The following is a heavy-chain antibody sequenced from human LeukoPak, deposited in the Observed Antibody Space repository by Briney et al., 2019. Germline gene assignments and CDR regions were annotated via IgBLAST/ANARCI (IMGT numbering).Heavy chain of an antibody. CDR3: ARDRAITE. J-gene: IGHJ4*02. CDR1: GGSISSYY. Sequence: SETLSLTCTVSGGSISSYYWSWIRQPPGKGLEWIGEIYHSGSTNYNPSLKSRVTISVDKSKNQFSLKLSSVTAADTAVYYCARDRAITEWGQGTLVTVSS. CDR2: IYHSGST. D-gene: IGHD3-10*01. V-gene: IGHV4-59*12.